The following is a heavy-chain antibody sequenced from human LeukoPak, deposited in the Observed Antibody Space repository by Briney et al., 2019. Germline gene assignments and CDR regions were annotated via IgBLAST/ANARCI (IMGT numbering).Heavy chain of an antibody. Sequence: PSETLSLTCTVSGGSISSSSYYWGWIRQPPGKGLEWIGSIFYTGTTYYSASLKSRVTISIDTSKNQFSLVLSSVTAADTAVYYCARLGGAHFTGGMDVWGQGTTVTVSS. D-gene: IGHD3-10*01. CDR1: GGSISSSSYY. CDR2: IFYTGTT. CDR3: ARLGGAHFTGGMDV. J-gene: IGHJ6*02. V-gene: IGHV4-39*07.